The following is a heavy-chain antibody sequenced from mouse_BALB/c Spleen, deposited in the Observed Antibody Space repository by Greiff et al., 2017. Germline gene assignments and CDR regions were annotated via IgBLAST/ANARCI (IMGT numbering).Heavy chain of an antibody. CDR3: ARHGDGYYVYYCDY. CDR2: ISSGGSYT. J-gene: IGHJ2*01. D-gene: IGHD2-3*01. CDR1: GFTFSSYG. Sequence: EVMLVESGGDLVKPGGSLKLSCAASGFTFSSYGMSWVRQTPDKRLEWVATISSGGSYTYYPDSVKGRFTISRDNAKNTLYLQMSSLKSEDTAMYYCARHGDGYYVYYCDYWGQGTTRTASS. V-gene: IGHV5-6*01.